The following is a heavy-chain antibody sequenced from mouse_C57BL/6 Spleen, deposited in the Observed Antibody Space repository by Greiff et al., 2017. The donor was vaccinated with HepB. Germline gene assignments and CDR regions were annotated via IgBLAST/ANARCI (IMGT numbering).Heavy chain of an antibody. CDR1: GFTFSDYG. J-gene: IGHJ3*01. D-gene: IGHD1-1*01. V-gene: IGHV5-17*01. Sequence: EVQGVESGGGLVKPGGSLKLSCAASGFTFSDYGMHWVRQAPEKGLEWVAYISSGSSTIYYADTVKGRFTISRDNAKNTLFLQMTSLRSEDTAMYYWARASYGSSPAWFAYWGQGTLVTVSA. CDR2: ISSGSSTI. CDR3: ARASYGSSPAWFAY.